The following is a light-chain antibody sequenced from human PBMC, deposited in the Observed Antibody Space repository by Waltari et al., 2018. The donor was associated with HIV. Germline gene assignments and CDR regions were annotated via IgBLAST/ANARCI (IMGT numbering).Light chain of an antibody. V-gene: IGKV3-20*01. Sequence: EIVLTQSPGTLSLSPGERGTLSCTASQSVSSSYLAWYQQNPGPAPRLLIYGASSRATGIPDRFSGSGSGTDFTLSISGLEPEDFAVYYCQHFGSSHLTFGGGTKVEIK. CDR3: QHFGSSHLT. CDR1: QSVSSSY. CDR2: GAS. J-gene: IGKJ4*01.